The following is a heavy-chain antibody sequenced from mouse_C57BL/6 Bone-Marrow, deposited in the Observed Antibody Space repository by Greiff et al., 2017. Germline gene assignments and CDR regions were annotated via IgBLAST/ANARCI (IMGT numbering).Heavy chain of an antibody. Sequence: DVHLVESEGGLVQPGSSMKLSCTASGFTFSDYYMAWVRQVPEKGLEWVANINYDGSSTYYLDSLTSRFIISRDNAKNILYLQMISLKSEDTATYYCARAYYDYVPTGVFDYWGQGTTLTVSS. V-gene: IGHV5-16*01. J-gene: IGHJ2*01. CDR2: INYDGSST. D-gene: IGHD2-4*01. CDR3: ARAYYDYVPTGVFDY. CDR1: GFTFSDYY.